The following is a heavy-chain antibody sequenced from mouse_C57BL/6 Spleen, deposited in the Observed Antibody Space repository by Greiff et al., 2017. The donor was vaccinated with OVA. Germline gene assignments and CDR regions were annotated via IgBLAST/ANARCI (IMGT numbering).Heavy chain of an antibody. D-gene: IGHD2-4*01. CDR3: ARRGGIYYDYASAY. CDR1: GYTFTDYN. V-gene: IGHV1-18*01. Sequence: VQLQQSGPELVKPGASVKIPCKASGYTFTDYNMDWVKQSHGQSLEWIGDINPNNGGTIYNQKFKGKATLTVDKSSSTAYMELRSLTSEDTAVYYCARRGGIYYDYASAYWGQGTLVTVSA. CDR2: INPNNGGT. J-gene: IGHJ3*01.